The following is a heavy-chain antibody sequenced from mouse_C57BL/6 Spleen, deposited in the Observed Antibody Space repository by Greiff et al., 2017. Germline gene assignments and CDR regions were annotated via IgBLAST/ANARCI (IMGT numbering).Heavy chain of an antibody. J-gene: IGHJ3*01. CDR2: IYPGSGNT. D-gene: IGHD4-1*01. CDR1: GYTFTDYY. V-gene: IGHV1-76*01. CDR3: AGELGRGFAY. Sequence: QVHVKQSGAELVRPGASVKLSCKASGYTFTDYYINWVKQRPGQGLEWIARIYPGSGNTYYNEKFKGKATLTAEKSSSTAYMQLSSLTSEDSAVYFCAGELGRGFAYWGQGTLVTVSA.